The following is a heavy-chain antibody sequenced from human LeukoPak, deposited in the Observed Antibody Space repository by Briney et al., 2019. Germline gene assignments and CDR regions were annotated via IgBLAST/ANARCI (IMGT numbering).Heavy chain of an antibody. CDR3: AKDQDYDSP. CDR2: IAYDGSDK. V-gene: IGHV3-30*18. Sequence: PGGSLRLSCAASGFRFSSNGMHWVRQAPGKGLEWVAVIAYDGSDKYYADSVKGRFTISRDNSKNTLYLQMNSLRTEDTAVCYCAKDQDYDSPWGQGTLVTVSS. D-gene: IGHD3-22*01. CDR1: GFRFSSNG. J-gene: IGHJ5*02.